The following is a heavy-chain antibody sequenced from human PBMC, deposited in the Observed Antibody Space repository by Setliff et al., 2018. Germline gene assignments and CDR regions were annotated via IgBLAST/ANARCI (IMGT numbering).Heavy chain of an antibody. CDR1: GGSISSGNYY. Sequence: PSETLSLTCRVSGGSISSGNYYWGLIRQPPGKGLEWVATIYYSRSTYSNPSLKSRLIISVAAPDNQFSVKLSSVTAADTAVYYCARHKSNGSGSYPSLYMDVWGKGIMVTVS. CDR2: IYYSRST. V-gene: IGHV4-39*01. CDR3: ARHKSNGSGSYPSLYMDV. D-gene: IGHD3-10*01. J-gene: IGHJ6*03.